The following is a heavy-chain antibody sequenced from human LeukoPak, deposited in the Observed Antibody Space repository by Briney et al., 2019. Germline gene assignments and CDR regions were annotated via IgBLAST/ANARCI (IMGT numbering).Heavy chain of an antibody. V-gene: IGHV3-21*01. CDR3: ARDSRLIVVSD. D-gene: IGHD2-21*01. CDR1: GFIFSSDS. J-gene: IGHJ4*02. CDR2: ISSSSSYI. Sequence: PGGSLRLSCAASGFIFSSDSMNWVRQAPGKGLEWVSSISSSSSYIYYADSVKGRFTISRDNAKNSLYLQMNSLRAEDTAVYYCARDSRLIVVSDWGQGTLVTVSS.